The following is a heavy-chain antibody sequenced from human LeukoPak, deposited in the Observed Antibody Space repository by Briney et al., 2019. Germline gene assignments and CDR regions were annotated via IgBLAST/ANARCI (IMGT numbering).Heavy chain of an antibody. CDR3: ARDTRERGTAYSYFDF. CDR1: GGSFSGYY. D-gene: IGHD7-27*01. Sequence: KPSETLSLTCAVYGGSFSGYYRSWIRQPPGKGLEWIGEINHSGSTNYNPSLKSRVTISVDTSKNQFSLKLSSVTAADTAVYYCARDTRERGTAYSYFDFWGRGTPVTVSS. V-gene: IGHV4-34*01. J-gene: IGHJ2*01. CDR2: INHSGST.